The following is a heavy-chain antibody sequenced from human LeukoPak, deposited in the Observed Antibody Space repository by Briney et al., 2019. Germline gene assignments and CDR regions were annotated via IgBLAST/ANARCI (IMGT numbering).Heavy chain of an antibody. Sequence: GGSLRLSCAASGFTFSSYEMNWVRQAPGKGLEWVSYISSSGSTIYYADSVKGRFTISRDNAKNSLYLQMNSLRAEDTAVYYCARLVDYGDYPLRDYWGQGTLVTVSS. D-gene: IGHD4-17*01. V-gene: IGHV3-48*03. CDR1: GFTFSSYE. J-gene: IGHJ4*02. CDR2: ISSSGSTI. CDR3: ARLVDYGDYPLRDY.